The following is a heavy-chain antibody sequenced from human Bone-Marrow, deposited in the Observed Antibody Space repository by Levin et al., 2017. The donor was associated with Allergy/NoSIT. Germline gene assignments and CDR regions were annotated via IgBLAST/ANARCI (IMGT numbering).Heavy chain of an antibody. CDR1: GDSIRNGNNY. J-gene: IGHJ4*02. V-gene: IGHV4-30-4*01. Sequence: SQTLSLPCTVSGDSIRNGNNYWSWIRQPPGKGLEWIGYIYYTGSTYYNPSLKTRVTISVDTSKNQFSLRLSSMTAADTAVYYCSRGGVILDYWGQGTLVSVSS. CDR3: SRGGVILDY. CDR2: IYYTGST. D-gene: IGHD3-3*01.